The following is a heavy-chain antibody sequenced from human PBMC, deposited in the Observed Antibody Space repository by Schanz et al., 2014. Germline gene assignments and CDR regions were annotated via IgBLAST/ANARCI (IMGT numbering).Heavy chain of an antibody. V-gene: IGHV3-30*02. CDR3: ANGLGTMSNNFDY. J-gene: IGHJ4*02. CDR2: IQNDGSNY. Sequence: QVQLVESGGGVVQHGGSLRLSCAASGFTFSSFGMHWVRQAPGKVLEWVAFIQNDGSNYYHTDSVKGRFTIPRDYSKNTLYVQINRLRTEYRAGLYWANGLGTMSNNFDYWGQGTRVSVSS. D-gene: IGHD3-22*01. CDR1: GFTFSSFG.